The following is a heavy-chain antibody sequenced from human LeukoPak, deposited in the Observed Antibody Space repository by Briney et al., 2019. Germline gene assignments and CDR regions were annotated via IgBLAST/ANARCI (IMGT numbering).Heavy chain of an antibody. Sequence: ASVKVSCKASGYTFTSYGISWVRQAPGQGLEWMGWISAYNGNTNYAQKLQGRVTMTTDTSTSTAYTELRSLRSDDTAVYYCARVSGTAMVKTFDYWGQGTLVTVSS. D-gene: IGHD5-18*01. CDR3: ARVSGTAMVKTFDY. V-gene: IGHV1-18*01. CDR2: ISAYNGNT. J-gene: IGHJ4*02. CDR1: GYTFTSYG.